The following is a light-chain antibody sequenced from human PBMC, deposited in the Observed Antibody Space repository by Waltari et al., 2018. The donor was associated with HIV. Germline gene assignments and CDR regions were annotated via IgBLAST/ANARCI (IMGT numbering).Light chain of an antibody. CDR2: EVN. Sequence: QSALTQPPSASGSPGQSVTISCTGNSSDIGAFKYVSWYQHHPGHAPKLIIYEVNRRPSVLPARFSAPTSGTPASLTVSGLQAAEDADFYCSSYAGLNPVVFGGGTKLTVL. J-gene: IGLJ2*01. V-gene: IGLV2-8*01. CDR1: SSDIGAFKY. CDR3: SSYAGLNPVV.